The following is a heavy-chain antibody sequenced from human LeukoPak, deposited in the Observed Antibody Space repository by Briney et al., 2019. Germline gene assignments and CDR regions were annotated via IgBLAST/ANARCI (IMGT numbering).Heavy chain of an antibody. D-gene: IGHD7-27*01. V-gene: IGHV4-59*02. Sequence: SETLSLTCTISGGSVSDYYWSWIRQSPGKGLEWIGYIYYTGSTTYNPSLKSRVTVSADTSKNQFSLKLSSVTAADTAVYYCASRKLGNDYWGQGTLVTVSS. CDR2: IYYTGST. CDR1: GGSVSDYY. J-gene: IGHJ4*02. CDR3: ASRKLGNDY.